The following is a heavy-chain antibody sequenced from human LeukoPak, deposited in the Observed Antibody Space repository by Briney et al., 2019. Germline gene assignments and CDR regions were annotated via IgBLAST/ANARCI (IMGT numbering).Heavy chain of an antibody. CDR2: IYYSGIT. D-gene: IGHD3-3*01. V-gene: IGHV4-59*01. Sequence: SETLSLTCTVSYGSISGYYWSWFRQPPGKGLEWIGYIYYSGITIYNPSLKSRVTISVDTSKNQFSLKLSSVTAADTAVYYCARVANYDFWSGYPPSGAFDIWGQGTMVTVSS. CDR1: YGSISGYY. CDR3: ARVANYDFWSGYPPSGAFDI. J-gene: IGHJ3*02.